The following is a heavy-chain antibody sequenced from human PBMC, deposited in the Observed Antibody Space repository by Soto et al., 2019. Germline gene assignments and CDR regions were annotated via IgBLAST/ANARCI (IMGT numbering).Heavy chain of an antibody. CDR1: GFTFSSYW. Sequence: GGSLRLSCAASGFTFSSYWMSWVRQAPGKGLEWVANIKQDGSEKYYVDSVKGRFTISRDNAKNSLYLQMNSLRAEDTAVYYCARETYYDILTGYLYYFDYWGQGTLVTVSS. CDR2: IKQDGSEK. J-gene: IGHJ4*02. V-gene: IGHV3-7*01. CDR3: ARETYYDILTGYLYYFDY. D-gene: IGHD3-9*01.